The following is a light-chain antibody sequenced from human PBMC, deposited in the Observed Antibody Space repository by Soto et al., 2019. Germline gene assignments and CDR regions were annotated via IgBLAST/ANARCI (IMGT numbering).Light chain of an antibody. CDR2: TAS. CDR1: QGISSR. V-gene: IGKV1-12*01. Sequence: DIQMTQSPSNLSRSVGDRVTITCRASQGISSRLAWYQQKPGKASKLLIYTASSLQSGVPSRFSVSGSGTDFTLTISSLQPEDFATYYCQQANSFPLTFGGGTKVDIK. CDR3: QQANSFPLT. J-gene: IGKJ4*01.